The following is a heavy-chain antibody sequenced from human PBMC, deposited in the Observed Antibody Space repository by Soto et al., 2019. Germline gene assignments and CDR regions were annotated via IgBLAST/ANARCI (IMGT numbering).Heavy chain of an antibody. CDR3: ARDDELGEKPSGNYYYYSLDV. D-gene: IGHD1-7*01. J-gene: IGHJ6*02. CDR1: GYTFTSYG. V-gene: IGHV1-18*04. Sequence: ASVKGACKASGYTFTSYGISWVRQAPGQGLEWMGWISAYNGNTNYAQKLQGRVTVTTDTSTSTAYMELRSLRSDDTAVYYCARDDELGEKPSGNYYYYSLDVSLPVTTLPV. CDR2: ISAYNGNT.